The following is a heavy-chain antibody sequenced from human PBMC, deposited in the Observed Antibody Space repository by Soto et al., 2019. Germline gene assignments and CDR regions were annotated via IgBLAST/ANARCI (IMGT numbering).Heavy chain of an antibody. V-gene: IGHV3-66*01. CDR2: IYSGGAT. CDR3: ARDGTYNWV. CDR1: GFTVSNNY. Sequence: EVQLVESGGGLVQPGGSLRLSCAASGFTVSNNYMRWVRQAPGKGLEWVSLIYSGGATYYADSVKGRFTISRDNSKNALYLQMDCLRAEETAVYYCARDGTYNWVGGQGVLVTVSS. J-gene: IGHJ4*02. D-gene: IGHD1-1*01.